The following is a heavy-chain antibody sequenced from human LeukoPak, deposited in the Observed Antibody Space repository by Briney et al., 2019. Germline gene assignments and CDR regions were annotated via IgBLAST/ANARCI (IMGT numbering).Heavy chain of an antibody. J-gene: IGHJ6*02. CDR1: GFALSSHW. Sequence: PGGSLRLSCAASGFALSSHWMTWVRQVPGRGPGWVANVNRDGSETYYLDSVKGRFTIPKDNAKNSLYLQMNSLRAEDTALYHCARNNGMDVWGQGTTVIVSS. V-gene: IGHV3-7*03. CDR3: ARNNGMDV. CDR2: VNRDGSET.